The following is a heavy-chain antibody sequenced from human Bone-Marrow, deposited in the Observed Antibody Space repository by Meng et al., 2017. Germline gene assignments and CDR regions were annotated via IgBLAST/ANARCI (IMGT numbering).Heavy chain of an antibody. CDR1: GGSINSYH. V-gene: IGHV4-59*08. Sequence: SETLSLTCTVSGGSINSYHWSWIRQPPGKGLEWIGYIYYNGSTYYNPSLKSRVTISVDTSKNQFSLKLSSVTAADTAVYYCASRTYGDKNYWGQGTLVTVSS. D-gene: IGHD4-17*01. J-gene: IGHJ4*02. CDR2: IYYNGST. CDR3: ASRTYGDKNY.